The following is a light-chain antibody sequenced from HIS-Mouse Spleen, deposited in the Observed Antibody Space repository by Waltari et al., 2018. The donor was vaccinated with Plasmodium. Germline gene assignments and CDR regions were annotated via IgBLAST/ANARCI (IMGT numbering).Light chain of an antibody. V-gene: IGLV3-21*02. J-gene: IGLJ2*01. CDR2: EDS. CDR1: NIGSKS. Sequence: SYVLTQPPSVSVAPGQTARITCGGNNIGSKSVHWYQQKPGQAPVLVVYEDSDRPSGIPERFSGSNSGNTATLTISGVEAGDEADYYCQVWDSSSDHPVFGGGTKLTVL. CDR3: QVWDSSSDHPV.